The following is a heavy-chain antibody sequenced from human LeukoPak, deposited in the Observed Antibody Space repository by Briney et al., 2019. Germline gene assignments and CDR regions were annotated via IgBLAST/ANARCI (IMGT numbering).Heavy chain of an antibody. V-gene: IGHV3-53*01. CDR1: GFTFSSNY. J-gene: IGHJ4*02. CDR3: ARAYTGYYYDSSGYPYYFDY. D-gene: IGHD3-22*01. Sequence: GGSLRLSCAASGFTFSSNYMSWVRQAPGKGLEWVSVIYSGGSTYYADSVKGRFTISRDNSKNTLYLQMNSLRAEDTAVYYCARAYTGYYYDSSGYPYYFDYWGQGTLVTVSS. CDR2: IYSGGST.